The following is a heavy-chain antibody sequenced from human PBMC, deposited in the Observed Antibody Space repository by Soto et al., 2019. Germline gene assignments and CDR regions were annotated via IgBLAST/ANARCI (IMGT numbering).Heavy chain of an antibody. Sequence: GGSLRLSCAASGFTFSSYSMNWVRQAPGKGLEWVSYISSSSSTIYYADSVKGRFTISRDNAKNSLYLQMNSLRDEDTAVYYCAREQDYGSGSYYNEFDYWGQGTLVTVSS. CDR1: GFTFSSYS. V-gene: IGHV3-48*02. CDR2: ISSSSSTI. J-gene: IGHJ4*02. CDR3: AREQDYGSGSYYNEFDY. D-gene: IGHD3-10*01.